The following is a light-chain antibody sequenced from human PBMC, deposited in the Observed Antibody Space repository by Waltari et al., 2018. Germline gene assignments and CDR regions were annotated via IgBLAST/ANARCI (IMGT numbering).Light chain of an antibody. CDR2: GGS. CDR3: VQAIAFPFT. V-gene: IGKV2-40*01. J-gene: IGKJ3*01. CDR1: TSLLHSNGNTY. Sequence: DIVMTQTPLSLPVTPGEPASISCRSSTSLLHSNGNTYLHWYLQKPGQSPQLLIYGGSNRASGVPDRFSGSGSGTDFTLKIRKVEAEDVGVYYCVQAIAFPFTFGPGTKLDI.